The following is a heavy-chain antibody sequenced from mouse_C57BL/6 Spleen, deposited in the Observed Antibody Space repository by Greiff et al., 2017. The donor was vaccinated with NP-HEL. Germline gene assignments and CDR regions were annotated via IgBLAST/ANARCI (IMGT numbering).Heavy chain of an antibody. CDR1: GYAFTNYL. CDR3: AKTGTEAMDY. V-gene: IGHV1-54*01. D-gene: IGHD4-1*01. CDR2: LNPGSGGH. J-gene: IGHJ4*01. Sequence: QVHVKQSGAELVRPGTSVKVSCKASGYAFTNYLIEWVKQRPGQGLEWIGVLNPGSGGHNYNEHFKGKATLTADKSSSTAYMQLSSLTSEDSAVYFCAKTGTEAMDYWGQGTSVTVSS.